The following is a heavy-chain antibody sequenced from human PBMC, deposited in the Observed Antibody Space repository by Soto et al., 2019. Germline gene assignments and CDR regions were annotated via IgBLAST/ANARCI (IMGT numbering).Heavy chain of an antibody. V-gene: IGHV3-23*01. CDR1: GVTFGIYS. CDR2: FSGSDDTT. D-gene: IGHD2-21*02. Sequence: PGGSLILSSASSGVTFGIYSMSWVRQAPGMGLEWVSTFSGSDDTTYYADSVKGRFTISRDNSKNTLYLQMSSLRADDTAVYYCAKDRNVLVTAICDYWGQGPLVTVSS. J-gene: IGHJ4*02. CDR3: AKDRNVLVTAICDY.